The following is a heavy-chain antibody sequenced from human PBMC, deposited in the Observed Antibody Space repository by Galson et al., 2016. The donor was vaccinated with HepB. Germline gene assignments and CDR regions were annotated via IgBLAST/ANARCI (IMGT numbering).Heavy chain of an antibody. Sequence: SLRLSCAASGFTVSNNYMSWVRQAPGKGLEWVAVISYDGTSKHYADSVKGRFTISRDDSKNTLYLQMNSLRAEDTAVYYCARDRNSGSFYAYFQHRGQGTLVTVSS. V-gene: IGHV3-30*03. CDR1: GFTVSNNY. D-gene: IGHD1-26*01. J-gene: IGHJ1*01. CDR3: ARDRNSGSFYAYFQH. CDR2: ISYDGTSK.